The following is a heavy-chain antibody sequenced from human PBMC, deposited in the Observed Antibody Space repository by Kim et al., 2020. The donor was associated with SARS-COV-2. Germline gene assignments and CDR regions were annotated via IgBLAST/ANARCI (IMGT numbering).Heavy chain of an antibody. CDR2: ISWWSRSI. J-gene: IGHJ4*02. CDR1: GFNFDDYA. Sequence: GGSLRLSCAASGFNFDDYAMHWVRQAPGKGLEWVSGISWWSRSIGYADSVKGRFTISRENAKNSLYLQMNSLRTEDTALYYCAKDIQAAALGGGWYYFDYWGQGTLVTVSS. V-gene: IGHV3-9*01. CDR3: AKDIQAAALGGGWYYFDY. D-gene: IGHD2-2*01.